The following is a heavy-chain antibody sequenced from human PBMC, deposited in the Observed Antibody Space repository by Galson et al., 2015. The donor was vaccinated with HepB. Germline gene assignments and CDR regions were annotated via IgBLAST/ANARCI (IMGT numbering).Heavy chain of an antibody. J-gene: IGHJ4*02. V-gene: IGHV3-48*02. CDR3: VKNGDMVATIFAY. Sequence: PLRLSCAASGFTFSRFAMNWVRQAPGEGLECVSYICSSSTTRYYTDSAKGRYTISRDNAKNLMFLQMNSLRDEDTALYYCVKNGDMVATIFAYWGQGALVTVSS. D-gene: IGHD5-12*01. CDR1: GFTFSRFA. CDR2: ICSSSTTR.